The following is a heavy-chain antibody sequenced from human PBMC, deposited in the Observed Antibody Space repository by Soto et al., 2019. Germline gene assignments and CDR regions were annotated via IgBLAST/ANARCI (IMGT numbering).Heavy chain of an antibody. D-gene: IGHD3-16*01. CDR2: IYYSGST. Sequence: PSENLSLTCAVSGGSISSDYWSWIRQPPGKGLGWIGYIYYSGSTNYNPSLKSRVTISVDTSKNQFSLKLSSVTAADTAVYDCARDSSWGYFYYGMDVWGQGKTVT. CDR1: GGSISSDY. J-gene: IGHJ6*02. V-gene: IGHV4-59*01. CDR3: ARDSSWGYFYYGMDV.